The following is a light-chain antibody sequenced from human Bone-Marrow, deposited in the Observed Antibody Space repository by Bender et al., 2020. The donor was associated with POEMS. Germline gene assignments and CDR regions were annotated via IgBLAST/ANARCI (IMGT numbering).Light chain of an antibody. Sequence: QSALTQPPSASGSLGQSVTISCTGTSSDIGDFNFVSWYQQQPDKAPQLIIYEVTDRPSGVSSRFSGSKSGNTASLTISGLQAEDEADYYCSSYTSSSTVFGGGTKQTVL. CDR1: SSDIGDFNF. V-gene: IGLV2-14*01. CDR2: EVT. J-gene: IGLJ3*02. CDR3: SSYTSSSTV.